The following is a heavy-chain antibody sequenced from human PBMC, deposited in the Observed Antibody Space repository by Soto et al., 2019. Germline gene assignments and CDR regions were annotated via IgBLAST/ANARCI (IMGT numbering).Heavy chain of an antibody. CDR3: ARTYCSSTSCYWYGMDV. D-gene: IGHD2-2*01. CDR2: IIPILGIA. V-gene: IGHV1-69*02. J-gene: IGHJ6*02. Sequence: QVQLVQSGAEVKKPGSSVKVSCKASGVTFSSYTISWVRQAPGQGLEWMGRIIPILGIANYAQKFQGRVTITADKSTSKAYMELSSLRSEYTAVYYCARTYCSSTSCYWYGMDVWGQGTTVTVSS. CDR1: GVTFSSYT.